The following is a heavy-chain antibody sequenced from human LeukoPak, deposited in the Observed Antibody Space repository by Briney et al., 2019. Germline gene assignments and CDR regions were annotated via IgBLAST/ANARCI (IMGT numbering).Heavy chain of an antibody. D-gene: IGHD2-21*01. CDR3: ARAKGHGCGGDCYYVFDY. V-gene: IGHV1-2*02. CDR2: IYPDSGGT. J-gene: IGHJ4*02. CDR1: GYTLTSYY. Sequence: ASVKVSCKASGYTLTSYYMHWVRQAPGQGLEWMGWIYPDSGGTNYAQKFQGRVTMTRDTSISTAYMELSRLRSDDTAVYYCARAKGHGCGGDCYYVFDYWGQGTLVTVSS.